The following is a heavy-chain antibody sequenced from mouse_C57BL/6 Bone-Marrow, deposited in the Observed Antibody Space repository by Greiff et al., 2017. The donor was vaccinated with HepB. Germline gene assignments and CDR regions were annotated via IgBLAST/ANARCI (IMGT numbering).Heavy chain of an antibody. CDR3: ARAYYYGSSYWFAY. CDR1: GFSLTSYG. Sequence: QVQLQQSGPGLVQPSQSLSITCTVSGFSLTSYGVHWVRQSPGKGLEWLGVIWSGGSTDYNAAFISRLSISKDNSKSQVFVKMNSLQADDTAIYYCARAYYYGSSYWFAYWGQGTLVTVSA. CDR2: IWSGGST. V-gene: IGHV2-2*01. J-gene: IGHJ3*01. D-gene: IGHD1-1*01.